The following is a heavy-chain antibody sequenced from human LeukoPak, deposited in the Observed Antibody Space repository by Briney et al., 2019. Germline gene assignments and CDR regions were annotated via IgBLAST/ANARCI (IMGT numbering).Heavy chain of an antibody. Sequence: SETLSHTCTVSGDSVSSGSFYWSWIRQPPGKGLEWIGFISYSGSTNYNPSLKSRVTISIDTSRDQFSLTLSSVTAADTAVYYCARDRSYDYFDYWGQGTLVTVSS. V-gene: IGHV4-61*01. CDR2: ISYSGST. CDR1: GDSVSSGSFY. J-gene: IGHJ4*02. D-gene: IGHD5-18*01. CDR3: ARDRSYDYFDY.